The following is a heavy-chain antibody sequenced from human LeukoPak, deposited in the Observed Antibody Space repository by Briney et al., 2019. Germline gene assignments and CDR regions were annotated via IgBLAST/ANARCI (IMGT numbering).Heavy chain of an antibody. V-gene: IGHV1-18*01. Sequence: ASVKVSCKASGYTFTSYGISWVRQAPGQGLEWMGWISAYSGNSNYAQKLQGRVTMTTDTSTSTAYMELSSLISDDTAVYYCARARTRVGYIRIWGQGTMVTVSS. CDR3: ARARTRVGYIRI. CDR1: GYTFTSYG. D-gene: IGHD5-24*01. CDR2: ISAYSGNS. J-gene: IGHJ3*02.